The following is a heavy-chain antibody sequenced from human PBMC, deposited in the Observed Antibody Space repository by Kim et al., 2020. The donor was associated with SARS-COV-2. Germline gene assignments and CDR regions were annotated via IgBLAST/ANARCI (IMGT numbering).Heavy chain of an antibody. J-gene: IGHJ4*02. V-gene: IGHV3-30*01. Sequence: KYYADSVKGQFTISRNKAKNTWYLEMNGLRAEDTGVYYCARDGLAVARCDYWGQGTLVTVSS. CDR3: ARDGLAVARCDY. D-gene: IGHD6-19*01. CDR2: K.